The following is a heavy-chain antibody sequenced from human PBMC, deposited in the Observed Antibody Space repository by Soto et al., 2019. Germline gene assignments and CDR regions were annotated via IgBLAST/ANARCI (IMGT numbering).Heavy chain of an antibody. CDR2: ITSDSSTR. J-gene: IGHJ4*02. D-gene: IGHD3-10*01. CDR3: ARDPDGIIDFDY. V-gene: IGHV3-48*02. Sequence: GGSLRLSCAVSGFTFSSFGMNWVRQAPGKGLEWISYITSDSSTRHYADFVKGRFTISRDNAKNSLYLQMNSLRDEDTAVYVCARDPDGIIDFDYWGQGTQVTSSS. CDR1: GFTFSSFG.